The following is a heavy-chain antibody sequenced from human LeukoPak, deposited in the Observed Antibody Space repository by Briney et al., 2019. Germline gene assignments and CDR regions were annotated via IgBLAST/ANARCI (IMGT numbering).Heavy chain of an antibody. V-gene: IGHV4-39*07. Sequence: SETLSLTCTVSGGSISSSSYYWGWIRQPPGKGLEWIGSIYYSGSTYYNPSLKSRVTISVDTSKNQFSLKLSSVTAADTAVYYCARVVTMVRGVIPPDDAFDIWGQGTMVTVSS. J-gene: IGHJ3*02. CDR2: IYYSGST. CDR1: GGSISSSSYY. D-gene: IGHD3-10*01. CDR3: ARVVTMVRGVIPPDDAFDI.